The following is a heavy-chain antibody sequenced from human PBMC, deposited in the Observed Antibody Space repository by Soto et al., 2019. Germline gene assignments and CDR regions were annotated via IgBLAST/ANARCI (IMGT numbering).Heavy chain of an antibody. V-gene: IGHV4-61*08. CDR1: GASISRTGFY. CDR2: IYYSGST. J-gene: IGHJ4*02. D-gene: IGHD2-21*02. CDR3: ASQYFGGYSY. Sequence: SETLSLTCAVSGASISRTGFYWSWIRQPPGKGLEWIGYIYYSGSTNYNPSLKSRVTISVDTSKNQFSLKLSSVTAADTAVYYCASQYFGGYSYWGQGTLVTVSS.